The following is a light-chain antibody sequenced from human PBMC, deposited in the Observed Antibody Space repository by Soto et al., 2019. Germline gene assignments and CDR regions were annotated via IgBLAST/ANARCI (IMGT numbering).Light chain of an antibody. Sequence: QLVLTQPPSASGTPGQRVTISCSGTRSSIGSHVVNWYQQLPGTAPKRLIFSSDLRPSGVPDRFSGSKSGTSGSLAISGLQSEDEGEYICSAWDDALNIVVFGGGTKLTVL. CDR1: RSSIGSHV. V-gene: IGLV1-44*01. J-gene: IGLJ2*01. CDR3: SAWDDALNIVV. CDR2: SSD.